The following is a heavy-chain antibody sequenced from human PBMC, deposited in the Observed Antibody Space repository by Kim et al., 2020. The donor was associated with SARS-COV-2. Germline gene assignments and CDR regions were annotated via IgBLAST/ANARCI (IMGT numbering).Heavy chain of an antibody. V-gene: IGHV4-4*07. CDR2: IYASGTT. Sequence: SETLSLTCTVSGGSINNYYWSWIRQPAGKGLEWIGRIYASGTTNYNPSLKSRVTMPVDTSKNQFSLNLSSVTAADTAVYYCARGGGYSSGIAKFDYWGQGTLVTASS. J-gene: IGHJ4*02. CDR3: ARGGGYSSGIAKFDY. D-gene: IGHD6-19*01. CDR1: GGSINNYY.